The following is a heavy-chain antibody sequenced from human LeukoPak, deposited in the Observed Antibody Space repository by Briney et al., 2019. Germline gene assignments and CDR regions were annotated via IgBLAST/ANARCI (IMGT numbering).Heavy chain of an antibody. J-gene: IGHJ3*02. Sequence: ASVKVSCKASGYTCTSYAMHWVRQAPGQRLEWMGWINAGNGNTKYSQEFQGRVTITRDTSASTAYMELSSLRSEDTAVYYCASTIGYSSGWSHAAFDIWGQGTMVTVSS. V-gene: IGHV1-3*01. CDR2: INAGNGNT. CDR1: GYTCTSYA. D-gene: IGHD6-19*01. CDR3: ASTIGYSSGWSHAAFDI.